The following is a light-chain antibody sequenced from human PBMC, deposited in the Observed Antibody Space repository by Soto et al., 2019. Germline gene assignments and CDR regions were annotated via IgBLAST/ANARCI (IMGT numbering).Light chain of an antibody. J-gene: IGKJ1*01. CDR2: AAS. CDR3: QKYASAPRT. CDR1: QGISHY. Sequence: DIQMTQSPSSLSASVGDRVTITCRASQGISHYLAWYQQKPGKVPKLLISAASTLQSGVTSRFSGSGSGTDFTLSISSLQPEDVATYYCQKYASAPRTFGQGTKVEIK. V-gene: IGKV1-27*01.